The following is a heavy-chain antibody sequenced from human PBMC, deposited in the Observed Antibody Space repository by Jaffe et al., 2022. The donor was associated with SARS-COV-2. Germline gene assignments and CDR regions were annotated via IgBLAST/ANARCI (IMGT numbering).Heavy chain of an antibody. V-gene: IGHV4-39*01. Sequence: QLQLQESGPGLVKPSETLSLTCTVSGGSISSSSYYWGWIRQPPGKGLEWIGSIYYSGSTYYNPSLKSRVTISVDTSKNQFSLKLSSVTAADTAVYYCARREGHDWLLSYFDYWGQGTLVTVSS. CDR1: GGSISSSSYY. CDR3: ARREGHDWLLSYFDY. CDR2: IYYSGST. D-gene: IGHD3-9*01. J-gene: IGHJ4*02.